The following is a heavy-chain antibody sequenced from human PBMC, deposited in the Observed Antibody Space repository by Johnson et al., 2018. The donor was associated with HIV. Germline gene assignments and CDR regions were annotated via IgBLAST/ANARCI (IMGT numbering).Heavy chain of an antibody. D-gene: IGHD3-22*01. Sequence: QMQLVESGGGVVQPGRSLRLSCAASGFTFSSYAMHWVRQAPAKGLEWVAVISYDGSNKYYADSVKGRFTISRDNSKNTLYLQMNSLRAEDTAVYYCAREAHYYDSSGLKRGAFDIWGQGTMVTVSS. CDR1: GFTFSSYA. CDR3: AREAHYYDSSGLKRGAFDI. V-gene: IGHV3-30-3*01. J-gene: IGHJ3*02. CDR2: ISYDGSNK.